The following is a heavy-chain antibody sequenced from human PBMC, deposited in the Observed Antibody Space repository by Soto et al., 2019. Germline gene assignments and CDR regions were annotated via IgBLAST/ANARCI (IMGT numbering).Heavy chain of an antibody. Sequence: GGSLRLSCAASGFTFSNAWMSWVRQAPGKGLEWVGRIKSKTDGGTTDYAAPVKGRFTISRDDSKNTLYLQMNSLKTEDTAGYYCAPDPQRYVKWERQGVGGQGTLVTVSS. D-gene: IGHD1-26*01. V-gene: IGHV3-15*01. J-gene: IGHJ4*02. CDR1: GFTFSNAW. CDR3: APDPQRYVKWERQGV. CDR2: IKSKTDGGTT.